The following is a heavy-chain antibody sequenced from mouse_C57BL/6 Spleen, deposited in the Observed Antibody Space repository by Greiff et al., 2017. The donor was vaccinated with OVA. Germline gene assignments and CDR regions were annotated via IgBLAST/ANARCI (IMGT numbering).Heavy chain of an antibody. CDR3: ARSGYYGNSAWFAY. CDR2: INPNNGGT. CDR1: GYTFTDYN. J-gene: IGHJ3*01. Sequence: SGPELVKPGASVKIPCKASGYTFTDYNMDWVKQSHGKSLEWIGDINPNNGGTIYNQKFKGKATLTVDKSSSTAYMELRSLTSEDTAVYYCARSGYYGNSAWFAYWGQGTLVTVSA. D-gene: IGHD2-1*01. V-gene: IGHV1-18*01.